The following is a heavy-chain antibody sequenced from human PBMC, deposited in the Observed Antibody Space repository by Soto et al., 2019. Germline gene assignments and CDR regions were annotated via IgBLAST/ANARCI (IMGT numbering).Heavy chain of an antibody. CDR2: IYYSGST. CDR3: ARHLSTTIASLPFDY. V-gene: IGHV4-59*08. J-gene: IGHJ4*02. CDR1: GGSISSYY. Sequence: SETLSLTCTVSGGSISSYYWSLIRQPPGKGLEWIAYIYYSGSTEYNPSLKSRVTISVDTSKNQFSLKLSSVTAADTAVYYCARHLSTTIASLPFDYWGQGTLVTVSS. D-gene: IGHD1-1*01.